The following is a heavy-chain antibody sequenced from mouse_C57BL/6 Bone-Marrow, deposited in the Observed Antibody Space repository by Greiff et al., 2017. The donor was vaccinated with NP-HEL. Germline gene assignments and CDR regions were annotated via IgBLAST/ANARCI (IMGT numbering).Heavy chain of an antibody. CDR1: GYAFTNYL. Sequence: VQLVESGAELVRPGTSVKVSCKASGYAFTNYLIEWVKQRPGQGLEWIGVINPGSGGTNYNEEFKGKATLTADKSSSTAYMQLSSLTSEDSAVYFCARIGGGYHWYFDVWGTGTTVTVSS. V-gene: IGHV1-54*01. CDR3: ARIGGGYHWYFDV. J-gene: IGHJ1*03. CDR2: INPGSGGT. D-gene: IGHD2-2*01.